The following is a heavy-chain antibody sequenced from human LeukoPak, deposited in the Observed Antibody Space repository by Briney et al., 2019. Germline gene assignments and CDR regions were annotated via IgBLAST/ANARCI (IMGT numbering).Heavy chain of an antibody. CDR2: IYYSGST. Sequence: PSETLSLTCTVSGGSISSYYWSWIRQPPGKGLEWIGYIYYSGSTNYNPSLKSRVTISVDTSKNQFSLKLSSVTAADTAVYYCARVRDSSSSFFYYYYMDVWGKGTTVTVSS. J-gene: IGHJ6*03. V-gene: IGHV4-59*01. D-gene: IGHD6-6*01. CDR3: ARVRDSSSSFFYYYYMDV. CDR1: GGSISSYY.